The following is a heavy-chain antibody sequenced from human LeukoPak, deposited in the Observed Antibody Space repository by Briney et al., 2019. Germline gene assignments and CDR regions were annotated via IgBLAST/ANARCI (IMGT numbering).Heavy chain of an antibody. CDR2: IYYSGST. Sequence: PSETLSLTCTVSGGSISSSSYYWGWIRQPPGKGLEWIGSIYYSGSTYYNPSLKSRVTVSVDTSKNQFSLKLSSVTAADTAVYYCARRIPANWSDPWGQGTLVTVSS. D-gene: IGHD2-21*01. CDR1: GGSISSSSYY. CDR3: ARRIPANWSDP. V-gene: IGHV4-39*07. J-gene: IGHJ5*02.